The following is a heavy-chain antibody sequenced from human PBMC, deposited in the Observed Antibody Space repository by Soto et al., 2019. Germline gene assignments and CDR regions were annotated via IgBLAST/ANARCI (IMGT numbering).Heavy chain of an antibody. J-gene: IGHJ4*02. Sequence: QVQLQESGPGLVKPSQTLSLICTVSGDSISSGGYYWSWILQYPGKGLEWIGYIYYSGSTYYNPSLKSRVTISLDTSKNQFSLKLSSVTAADTAVYYCARDKEGVDYWGQGTLVTVSS. CDR1: GDSISSGGYY. V-gene: IGHV4-31*03. CDR3: ARDKEGVDY. CDR2: IYYSGST. D-gene: IGHD3-16*01.